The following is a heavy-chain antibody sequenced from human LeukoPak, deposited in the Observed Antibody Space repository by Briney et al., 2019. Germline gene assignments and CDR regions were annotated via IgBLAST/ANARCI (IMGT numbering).Heavy chain of an antibody. V-gene: IGHV4-59*01. Sequence: SETLSLTCTVSGGSISSYYWSWIRQPPGKGLEWIGYIYYSGSTNYNPSLKSRVTISVDTSKNQFSLKLTSVTAADTAVYYCARDLGGSSWSTIDYWGQGTLVTVSS. J-gene: IGHJ4*02. CDR1: GGSISSYY. D-gene: IGHD6-13*01. CDR2: IYYSGST. CDR3: ARDLGGSSWSTIDY.